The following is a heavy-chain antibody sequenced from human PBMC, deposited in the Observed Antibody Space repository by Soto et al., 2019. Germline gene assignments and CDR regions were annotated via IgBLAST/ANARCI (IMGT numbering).Heavy chain of an antibody. D-gene: IGHD2-2*01. V-gene: IGHV1-69*01. J-gene: IGHJ5*02. CDR2: IIPIFGTA. CDR1: GGTFSSYA. CDR3: ASDYCSSTSCYLNWFDP. Sequence: QVQLVQSGAEVKKPGSSVKVSCKASGGTFSSYAISWVRQAPGQGLEWMGGIIPIFGTANYAQKFQGRVTITADESTRTAYMELSSLRSEDTAVYYCASDYCSSTSCYLNWFDPWGQGTLVTVSS.